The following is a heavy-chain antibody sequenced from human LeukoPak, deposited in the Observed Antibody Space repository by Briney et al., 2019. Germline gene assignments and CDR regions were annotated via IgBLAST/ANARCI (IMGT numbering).Heavy chain of an antibody. V-gene: IGHV3-21*01. CDR2: ISSSRSYI. CDR1: GFTFSSYS. Sequence: GGALRLSCAASGFTFSSYSMNWVRQAPGKGLEGVACISSSRSYIYYADSVKGRFTIPSSNAKNSLYLPLNSLRAENTAVYYCARDPVRYFDCGWFDHWGQGTLVTVSS. CDR3: ARDPVRYFDCGWFDH. D-gene: IGHD3-9*01. J-gene: IGHJ5*02.